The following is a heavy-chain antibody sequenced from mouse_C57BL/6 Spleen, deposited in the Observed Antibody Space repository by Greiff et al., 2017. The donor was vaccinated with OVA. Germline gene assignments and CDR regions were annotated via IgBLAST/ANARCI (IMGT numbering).Heavy chain of an antibody. J-gene: IGHJ4*01. V-gene: IGHV1-81*01. CDR1: GYTFTSYG. Sequence: VQLQQSGAELVRPGASVKLSCKASGYTFTSYGISWVKQRTGQGLEWIGEIYPRSGNTYYNEKFKGKATLTADKSSSTAYMELRSLTSEDSAVYFCARGNYYGSSPGYAMDYWGQGTSVTVSS. D-gene: IGHD1-1*01. CDR2: IYPRSGNT. CDR3: ARGNYYGSSPGYAMDY.